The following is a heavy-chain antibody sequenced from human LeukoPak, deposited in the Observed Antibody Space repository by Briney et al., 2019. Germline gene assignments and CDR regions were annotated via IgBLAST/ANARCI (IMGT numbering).Heavy chain of an antibody. CDR3: ASRTYSSGWSPFDY. V-gene: IGHV3-7*01. J-gene: IGHJ4*02. D-gene: IGHD6-19*01. Sequence: GGSLRLSCAASGISISSYWMSWVRQAPGKGLEWVANIKQDGSEEFYVDSVKGRFTISRDNARNSLYLQMNSLRADDTAIYYCASRTYSSGWSPFDYWGQGTLVTVSS. CDR1: GISISSYW. CDR2: IKQDGSEE.